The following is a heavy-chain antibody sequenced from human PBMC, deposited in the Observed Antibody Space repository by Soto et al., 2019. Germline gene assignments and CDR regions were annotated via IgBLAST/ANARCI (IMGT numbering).Heavy chain of an antibody. Sequence: GASVKVSCKASGYTFTGYYVHWVRQAPGQGLEWMGWINPNSGGTNYAQKFQGRVTMTRDTSISTAYMELSRLRSDDTAVYYCARDKNYDILTGTFYYGMDVWGQGTTVTVSS. D-gene: IGHD3-9*01. V-gene: IGHV1-2*02. CDR2: INPNSGGT. J-gene: IGHJ6*02. CDR1: GYTFTGYY. CDR3: ARDKNYDILTGTFYYGMDV.